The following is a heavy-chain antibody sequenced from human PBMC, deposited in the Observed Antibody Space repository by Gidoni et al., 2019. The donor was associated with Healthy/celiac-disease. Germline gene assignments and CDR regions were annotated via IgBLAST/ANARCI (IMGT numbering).Heavy chain of an antibody. CDR1: GFTFSNAW. Sequence: EVQLVESGGGLVKPGGSLRLSCAASGFTFSNAWMSWVRKAPGKGLVWVGRIKSKTDGGTTDYAAPVKGRFTISRDDSKNTLYLQMNSLKTEDTAVYYCTTDRWDRAGFDYWGQGTLVTVSS. V-gene: IGHV3-15*01. CDR3: TTDRWDRAGFDY. CDR2: IKSKTDGGTT. J-gene: IGHJ4*02. D-gene: IGHD1-26*01.